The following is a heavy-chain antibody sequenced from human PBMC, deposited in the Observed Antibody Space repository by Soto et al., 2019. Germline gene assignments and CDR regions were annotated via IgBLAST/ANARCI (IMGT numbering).Heavy chain of an antibody. V-gene: IGHV3-53*01. CDR2: IYSGGST. Sequence: GGSLRLSCAASGFTVTSNYMSWVRQAPGKGLEWVSVIYSGGSTFHPGSVQGRFTISRDNSKNTLYLQMNSLRPEDTAVYYCARNSGSGYYFGYFDYWGQGTLVTVSS. D-gene: IGHD3-22*01. CDR3: ARNSGSGYYFGYFDY. CDR1: GFTVTSNY. J-gene: IGHJ4*02.